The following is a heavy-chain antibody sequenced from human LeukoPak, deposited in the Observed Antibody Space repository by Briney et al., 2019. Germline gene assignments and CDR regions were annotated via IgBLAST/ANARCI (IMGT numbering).Heavy chain of an antibody. CDR3: ARDRRWGGSYGRLFDY. D-gene: IGHD5-18*01. V-gene: IGHV3-20*04. J-gene: IGHJ4*02. CDR2: INWNGGST. CDR1: GFTFGNYA. Sequence: GGSLRLSCAASGFTFGNYAMSWVRQAPGKGLEWVSGINWNGGSTGYADSVKGRFTISRDNAKNSLYLQMNSLRAEDTALYYCARDRRWGGSYGRLFDYWGQGTLVTVSS.